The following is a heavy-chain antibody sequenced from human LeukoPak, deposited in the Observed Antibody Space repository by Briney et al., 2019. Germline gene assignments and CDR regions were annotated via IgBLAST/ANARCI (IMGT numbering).Heavy chain of an antibody. Sequence: ASVNVSCKASGGTFSSYAISWVRQAPGQGLEWMGRINPNSGGPNYGQKFQGTVTMTRDTSISTAYLELSNLRSDDTAAYYCVRGYSYGFYFDYWGQGSLVTVSS. J-gene: IGHJ4*02. CDR1: GGTFSSYA. D-gene: IGHD5-18*01. CDR2: INPNSGGP. V-gene: IGHV1-2*06. CDR3: VRGYSYGFYFDY.